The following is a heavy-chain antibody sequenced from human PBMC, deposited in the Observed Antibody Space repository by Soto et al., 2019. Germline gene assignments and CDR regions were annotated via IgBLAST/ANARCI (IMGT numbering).Heavy chain of an antibody. CDR1: GFTVSSNY. D-gene: IGHD6-13*01. CDR2: IYSGGST. J-gene: IGHJ4*02. Sequence: GGSLRLSCAASGFTVSSNYMSWVRQAPGKGLEWVSVIYSGGSTYYADSVKGIFTISRHNSKNTLYLQMNSLRAEDTAVYYCARGAAAYFDYWGQGTLVTVSS. CDR3: ARGAAAYFDY. V-gene: IGHV3-66*01.